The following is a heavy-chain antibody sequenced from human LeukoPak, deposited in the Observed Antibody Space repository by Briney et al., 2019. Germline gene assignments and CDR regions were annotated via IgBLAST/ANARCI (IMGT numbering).Heavy chain of an antibody. Sequence: PSETLSLTCAVSGGSISSSNWWSWVRQPPGKGLEWIGEIYHSGSTNHNPSLKSRVTISVDKSKNQFSLKLSSVTAADTAVYYCARTPAFGELLNWFDPWGQGTLVTVSS. D-gene: IGHD3-10*01. CDR1: GGSISSSNW. CDR3: ARTPAFGELLNWFDP. V-gene: IGHV4-4*02. CDR2: IYHSGST. J-gene: IGHJ5*02.